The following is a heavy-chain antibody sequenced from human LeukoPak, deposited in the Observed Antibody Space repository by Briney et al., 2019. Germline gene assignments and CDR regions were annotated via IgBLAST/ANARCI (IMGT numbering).Heavy chain of an antibody. Sequence: SETLSLTCTVSGGSITSYYWTWIRQPPGKGLEWIGFIYGDGSTKYNPSLKSRVTMSVDTSKNQFSLKLSSATAADSAVYYCARDKDSGTNDAKIPYDVWGQGTMVTVSS. V-gene: IGHV4-59*01. CDR1: GGSITSYY. CDR3: ARDKDSGTNDAKIPYDV. J-gene: IGHJ3*01. D-gene: IGHD1-26*01. CDR2: IYGDGST.